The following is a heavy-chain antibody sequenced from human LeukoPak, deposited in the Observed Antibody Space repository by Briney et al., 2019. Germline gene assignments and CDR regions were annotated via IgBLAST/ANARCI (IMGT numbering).Heavy chain of an antibody. CDR1: GFTFSSYG. Sequence: GGSLRLSCAASGFTFSSYGMHWVRQAPGKGLEWVAFIRYDGSNKYYADSVKGRFTISRDNSKNTLYLQMNSLRAEDTAVYYCAKDQGVYCSTTSCYAFDIWGQGTMVTVSS. D-gene: IGHD2-2*01. J-gene: IGHJ3*02. CDR2: IRYDGSNK. V-gene: IGHV3-30*02. CDR3: AKDQGVYCSTTSCYAFDI.